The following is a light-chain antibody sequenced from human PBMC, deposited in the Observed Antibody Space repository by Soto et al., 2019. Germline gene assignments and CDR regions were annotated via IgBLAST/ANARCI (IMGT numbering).Light chain of an antibody. Sequence: QSVLTQPASVSGSPGQSITISCTGTSSDVGGYHYVSWYQQQPGKAPKLMIYEVSNRPSGVSNRFSGSKSGNTASLTISGLQAEDEADYFCSSYGSTSTRYVFGTGTKVTV. J-gene: IGLJ1*01. CDR3: SSYGSTSTRYV. CDR1: SSDVGGYHY. V-gene: IGLV2-14*01. CDR2: EVS.